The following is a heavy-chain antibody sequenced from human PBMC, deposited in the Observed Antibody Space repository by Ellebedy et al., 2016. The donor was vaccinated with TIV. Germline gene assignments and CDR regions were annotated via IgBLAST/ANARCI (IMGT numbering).Heavy chain of an antibody. Sequence: GESLKISXAASGFTVSSNYMSWVRQAPGKGLEWVSVIYSGGSTYYADSVKGRFTISRDNSKNTLYLQMNSLRAEDTAVYYCARGLYCSSTSCYDYWGQGTLVTVSS. J-gene: IGHJ4*02. CDR3: ARGLYCSSTSCYDY. CDR2: IYSGGST. CDR1: GFTVSSNY. V-gene: IGHV3-66*01. D-gene: IGHD2-2*01.